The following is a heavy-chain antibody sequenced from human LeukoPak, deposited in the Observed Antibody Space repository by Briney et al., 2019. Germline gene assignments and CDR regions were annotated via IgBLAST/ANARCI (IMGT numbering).Heavy chain of an antibody. J-gene: IGHJ4*02. D-gene: IGHD6-13*01. CDR3: AKGGISPAAGLDY. CDR1: GFTFSSYG. CDR2: ISGSGNT. Sequence: GGSLRLSCAASGFTFSSYGMSWVRQAPGKGLEWVSSISGSGNTYYADSVKGRFTVSRDNSKNTLYLQVNSLRAEDTAVFYCAKGGISPAAGLDYWGQGTLVTVSS. V-gene: IGHV3-23*01.